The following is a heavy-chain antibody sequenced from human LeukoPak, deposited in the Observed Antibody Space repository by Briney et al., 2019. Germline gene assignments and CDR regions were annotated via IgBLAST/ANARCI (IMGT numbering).Heavy chain of an antibody. CDR2: IWYDGSNK. D-gene: IGHD3-22*01. V-gene: IGHV3-33*01. CDR3: ARGQYYYDSSGPFDY. Sequence: PGGSLRLSCAASGFTFSSYGMHWVRQAPGKGLEWVAVIWYDGSNKYYADSVKGRFTISRDNSKNTLYLQMNSLRAEDTVVYYCARGQYYYDSSGPFDYWGQGTLVTVSS. J-gene: IGHJ4*02. CDR1: GFTFSSYG.